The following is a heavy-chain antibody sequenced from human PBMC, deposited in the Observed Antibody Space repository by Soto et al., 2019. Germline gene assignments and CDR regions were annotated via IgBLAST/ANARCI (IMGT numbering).Heavy chain of an antibody. CDR3: ARDRWLRGLIDY. CDR2: ISYDGSNE. J-gene: IGHJ4*02. V-gene: IGHV3-30-3*01. Sequence: QVPLVESGGGVVQPGRSLRLSCAASGFTFSSYAFHWVRQAPDKGLECVTLISYDGSNEYYADSVKGRFIISRDNSKNTVYLQMNSLTPEDTAVYYCARDRWLRGLIDYWGQGTLVTVSS. CDR1: GFTFSSYA. D-gene: IGHD5-12*01.